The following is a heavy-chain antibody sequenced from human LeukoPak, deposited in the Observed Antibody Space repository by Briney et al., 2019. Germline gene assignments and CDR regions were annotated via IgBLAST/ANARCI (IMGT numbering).Heavy chain of an antibody. CDR3: ARGPLAFRRVAGIFS. Sequence: SETLSLTCAVSGGSFNGYSYTWIRQPPGKGLEWIGEIIHSGGTSYSPSLKSRLTISVDTSRKQFSLKLTSVTAADTALYFCARGPLAFRRVAGIFSWGRGTQVTVSS. V-gene: IGHV4-34*01. CDR2: IIHSGGT. CDR1: GGSFNGYS. D-gene: IGHD6-19*01. J-gene: IGHJ5*02.